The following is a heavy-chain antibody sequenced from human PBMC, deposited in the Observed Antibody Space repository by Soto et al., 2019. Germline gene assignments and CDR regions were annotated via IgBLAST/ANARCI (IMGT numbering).Heavy chain of an antibody. V-gene: IGHV3-23*01. CDR2: ISGSGANT. Sequence: GGSLRLSCAASGFSISSDAMSWVRQAPGKGLEWVSGISGSGANTNYADSVKGRFAISIDNSKNTLYLQMSSLRAEDTAVYYCAQRQSGNFGPFDSWGQGTLVTVSS. CDR1: GFSISSDA. D-gene: IGHD2-21*02. J-gene: IGHJ4*02. CDR3: AQRQSGNFGPFDS.